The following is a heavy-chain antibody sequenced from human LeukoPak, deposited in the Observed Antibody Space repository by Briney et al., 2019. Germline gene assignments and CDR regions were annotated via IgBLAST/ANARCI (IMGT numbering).Heavy chain of an antibody. J-gene: IGHJ4*02. CDR1: GGSFSGYY. D-gene: IGHD3-10*01. Sequence: SETLSLTCAVYGGSFSGYYWSWIRQPPGKGLEWSGEINHSGSTNYNPSLTSRVTISVDTSKHQFSLQLSSVTAADTAVYYCARHTVYYYGSGSYRPFDYWGQGTLVTVSS. CDR3: ARHTVYYYGSGSYRPFDY. CDR2: INHSGST. V-gene: IGHV4-34*01.